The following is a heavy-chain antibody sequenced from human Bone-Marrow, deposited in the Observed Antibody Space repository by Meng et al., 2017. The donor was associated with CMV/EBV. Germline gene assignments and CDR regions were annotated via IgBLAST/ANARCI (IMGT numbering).Heavy chain of an antibody. CDR1: GFTFSSYG. CDR3: ARDKLTFGYETLAASYFDY. V-gene: IGHV3-30*02. Sequence: GGSLRLSCAASGFTFSSYGMHWVRQAPGKGLEWVAFIRYDGSNKYYADSVKGRFTISRDDAMNSVYLLMNSLRVEDTATYYCARDKLTFGYETLAASYFDYWGQGTGVTVSS. J-gene: IGHJ4*02. D-gene: IGHD3-16*01. CDR2: IRYDGSNK.